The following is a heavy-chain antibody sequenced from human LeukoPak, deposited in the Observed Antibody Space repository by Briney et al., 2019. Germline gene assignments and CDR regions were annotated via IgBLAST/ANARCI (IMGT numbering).Heavy chain of an antibody. CDR2: INSDGSST. J-gene: IGHJ4*02. V-gene: IGHV3-74*01. Sequence: GGSLRLSCAASGFTFSSYWMHWVRQAPGKGLVWVSRINSDGSSTSYADSVKGRFTISRDNAKNTLYLQMNSLRAEDTAMYYCARAEISGSYSGAYWGQGTLVTVSS. D-gene: IGHD1-26*01. CDR3: ARAEISGSYSGAY. CDR1: GFTFSSYW.